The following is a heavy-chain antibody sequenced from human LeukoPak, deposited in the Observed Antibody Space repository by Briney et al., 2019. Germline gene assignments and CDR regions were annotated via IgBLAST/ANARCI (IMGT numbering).Heavy chain of an antibody. CDR3: ARGIITMVRGAPGDY. Sequence: GASVKVPCKASGYTFTGYYMHWVRQAPGQGLEWMGWINPNSGGTNYAQKFQGRVTMTRDTSISTAYMELSRLRSDDTAVYYCARGIITMVRGAPGDYWGQGTLVTVSS. J-gene: IGHJ4*02. V-gene: IGHV1-2*02. D-gene: IGHD3-10*01. CDR1: GYTFTGYY. CDR2: INPNSGGT.